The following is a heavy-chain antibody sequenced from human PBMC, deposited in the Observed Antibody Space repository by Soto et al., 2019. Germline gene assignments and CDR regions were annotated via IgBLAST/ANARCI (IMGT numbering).Heavy chain of an antibody. CDR2: INAGNGNT. CDR1: GYTLTRYS. Sequence: GVSVEVSCKASGYTLTRYSIHWVRQAPGQRLEWMGWINAGNGNTKFSQKFQGRVTITRDTSASTAYMELRGLRSEDTAVYYCAILGTYYFDNSDNYFDFWGQGTLVTVS. D-gene: IGHD3-22*01. V-gene: IGHV1-3*01. CDR3: AILGTYYFDNSDNYFDF. J-gene: IGHJ4*02.